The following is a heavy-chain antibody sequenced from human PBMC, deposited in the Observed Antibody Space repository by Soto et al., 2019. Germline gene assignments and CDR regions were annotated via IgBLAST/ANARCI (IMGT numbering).Heavy chain of an antibody. D-gene: IGHD3-9*01. J-gene: IGHJ4*02. CDR1: GYTFTHFY. CDR2: ISPHNFNT. Sequence: QVQLEQSGAEVKKPGDSVKVSCKASGYTFTHFYITWVRQAPGQGLEWMGAISPHNFNTNYAQKIRGSVTLTTEKSTNTAYMDLRSLTSDDTAVYYCARDEGGYDILTGYYKAHHFDYWGQGVPVTVSS. CDR3: ARDEGGYDILTGYYKAHHFDY. V-gene: IGHV1-18*01.